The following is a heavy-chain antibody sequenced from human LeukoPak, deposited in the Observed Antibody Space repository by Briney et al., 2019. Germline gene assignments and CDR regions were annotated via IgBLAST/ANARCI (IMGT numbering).Heavy chain of an antibody. CDR2: IKEDGSDK. CDR1: GFTFSTYW. CDR3: ARDVGYFRLDY. D-gene: IGHD5-18*01. Sequence: GGSLRLSCAASGFTFSTYWMTWVRQAPGKGLEWVANIKEDGSDKYYVDSVKGRFTISRDNAKNSLYLQMNNLRAEDTAVYYCARDVGYFRLDYWGQGTLVTVSS. J-gene: IGHJ4*02. V-gene: IGHV3-7*01.